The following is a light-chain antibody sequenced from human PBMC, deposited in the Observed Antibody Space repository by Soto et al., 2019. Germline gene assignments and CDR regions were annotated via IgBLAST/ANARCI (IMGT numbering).Light chain of an antibody. CDR1: PDLGTS. CDR3: QQFESGPLA. V-gene: IGKV1-33*01. CDR2: DPS. J-gene: IGKJ4*02. Sequence: DVQMTQSPSSLSASVGDRVTITCPASPDLGTSLNWYQHKPGQAPKLLIFDPSHLATGVPARFSGSGSDTCCTFTMTDLQAEDFAADYCQQFESGPLAFGGGKHVEI.